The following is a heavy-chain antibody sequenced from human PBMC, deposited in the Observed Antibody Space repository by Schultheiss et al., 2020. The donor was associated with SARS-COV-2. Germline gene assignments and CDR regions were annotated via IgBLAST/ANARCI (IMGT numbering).Heavy chain of an antibody. CDR1: GFTFSSYG. CDR3: AKEGNLFDY. D-gene: IGHD1-14*01. CDR2: ISYDGSNK. Sequence: GESLKISCAASGFTFSSYGMHWVRQAPGKGLEWVAVISYDGSNKYYADSVKGRFTISRDNSKNTLYLQMNSLRAEDTAVYYCAKEGNLFDYWGQGTLVTVSS. V-gene: IGHV3-30*18. J-gene: IGHJ4*02.